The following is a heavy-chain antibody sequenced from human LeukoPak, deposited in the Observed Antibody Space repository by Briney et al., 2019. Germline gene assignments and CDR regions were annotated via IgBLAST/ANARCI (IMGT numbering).Heavy chain of an antibody. D-gene: IGHD3-10*01. Sequence: GGSLRLSCAASGFTFSSYAMNWVRQAPGKGLEWVSAISGRGGSTYYADSVKGRFTISRDNSKNTLYLQMNSLRAEDTAVYYCAKERNYYGSGHSYYYYGMDVWGQGTTVTVSS. CDR3: AKERNYYGSGHSYYYYGMDV. CDR2: ISGRGGST. V-gene: IGHV3-23*01. CDR1: GFTFSSYA. J-gene: IGHJ6*02.